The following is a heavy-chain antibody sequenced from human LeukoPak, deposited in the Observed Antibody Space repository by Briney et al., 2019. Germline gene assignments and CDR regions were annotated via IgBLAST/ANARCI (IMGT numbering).Heavy chain of an antibody. CDR2: IYSGGST. D-gene: IGHD4-17*01. Sequence: PGESLRLSCAASGFTVSSNYMSWVRQAPGKGLEWVSVIYSGGSTYYADSVKGRFTISRDNSKNTLYLQMNSLRAEDTAVYYCASLTTVTTFSYYYGMDVWGQGTTVTVSS. J-gene: IGHJ6*02. CDR3: ASLTTVTTFSYYYGMDV. V-gene: IGHV3-66*01. CDR1: GFTVSSNY.